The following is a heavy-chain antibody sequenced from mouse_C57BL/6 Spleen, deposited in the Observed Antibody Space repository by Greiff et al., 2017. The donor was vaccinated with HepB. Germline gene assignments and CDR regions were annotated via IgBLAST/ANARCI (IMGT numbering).Heavy chain of an antibody. CDR3: ARGEFSYYFDY. CDR2: IDPSDSYT. CDR1: GYTFTSYW. V-gene: IGHV1-69*01. J-gene: IGHJ2*01. Sequence: VQLQQPGAELVMPGASVKLSCKASGYTFTSYWMHGVKQRPGQGLEWIGEIDPSDSYTNYNQKFKGKTTLTVDKSSSTAYMQLSSLTSEDSAVYYCARGEFSYYFDYWGQGTTLTVSS.